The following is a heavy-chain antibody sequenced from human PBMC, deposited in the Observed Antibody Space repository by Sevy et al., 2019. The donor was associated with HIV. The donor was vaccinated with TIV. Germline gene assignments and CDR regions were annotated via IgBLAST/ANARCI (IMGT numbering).Heavy chain of an antibody. CDR2: ISSSSSTI. CDR3: AGGSAGDPDYYYYYYMDV. D-gene: IGHD3-10*01. J-gene: IGHJ6*03. CDR1: GFTFSSYS. Sequence: GGSLRLSCAASGFTFSSYSMNWVRQAPGKGLEWVSYISSSSSTIYYADSVKGRFNISRDNAKNSLYLQMNSLRDEDTAVYYCAGGSAGDPDYYYYYYMDVWGKGTTVTVSS. V-gene: IGHV3-48*02.